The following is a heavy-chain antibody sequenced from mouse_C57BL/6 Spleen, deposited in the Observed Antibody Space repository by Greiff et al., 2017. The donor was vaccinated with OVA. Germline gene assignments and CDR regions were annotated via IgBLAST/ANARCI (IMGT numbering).Heavy chain of an antibody. CDR2: IDPEDGET. Sequence: EVTLQESGAELVKPAASVKLSCTASGFNIKDYYMHWVTQRTEQGLEWIGRIDPEDGETKYAPKLQGKATITAEQYSNTAYLQLRSLTSEDTAVYYCARAYDGYWYFDVWGTGTTVTVSS. D-gene: IGHD2-3*01. J-gene: IGHJ1*03. CDR1: GFNIKDYY. V-gene: IGHV14-2*01. CDR3: ARAYDGYWYFDV.